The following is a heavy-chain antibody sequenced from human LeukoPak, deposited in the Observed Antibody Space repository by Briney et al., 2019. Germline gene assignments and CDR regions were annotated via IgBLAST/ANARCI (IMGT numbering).Heavy chain of an antibody. J-gene: IGHJ4*02. CDR3: ARIITGTVALDY. V-gene: IGHV4-59*08. Sequence: PSETLSLTCTVSGGSISGNYWSWIRQPLGKGLEWIGYIFYVGSTIYNPSLKIRVTISVDPSKSQFSLQLSSVPAADTAVYYCARIITGTVALDYWGQGTLVTVSS. D-gene: IGHD1-14*01. CDR1: GGSISGNY. CDR2: IFYVGST.